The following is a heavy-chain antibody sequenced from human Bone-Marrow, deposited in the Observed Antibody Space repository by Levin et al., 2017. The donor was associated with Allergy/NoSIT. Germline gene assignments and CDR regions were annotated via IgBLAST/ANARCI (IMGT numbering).Heavy chain of an antibody. Sequence: SETLSLTCAVSGYSISSGYYWGWIRQPPGKGLEWIGSIYHSGSTYYNPSLKSRVTISVDTSKNQFSLKLSSVTAADTAVYYCARSSTVTTPPLFDYWGQGTLVTVSS. CDR2: IYHSGST. CDR1: GYSISSGYY. CDR3: ARSSTVTTPPLFDY. V-gene: IGHV4-38-2*01. D-gene: IGHD4-17*01. J-gene: IGHJ4*02.